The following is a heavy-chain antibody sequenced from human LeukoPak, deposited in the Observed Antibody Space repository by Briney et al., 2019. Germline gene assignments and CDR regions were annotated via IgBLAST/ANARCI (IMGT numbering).Heavy chain of an antibody. CDR3: ARGGPAAILGFLDY. J-gene: IGHJ4*02. V-gene: IGHV3-21*01. D-gene: IGHD2-2*02. CDR2: ISSSSSYI. Sequence: GGSLRLSCAASGFTFSSYSMNWVRQAPGKGLEWVSSISSSSSYIYYADSVKGRFTISRDNAKNSLYLQMNGLRAEDTAVYYCARGGPAAILGFLDYWGQGTLVTVSS. CDR1: GFTFSSYS.